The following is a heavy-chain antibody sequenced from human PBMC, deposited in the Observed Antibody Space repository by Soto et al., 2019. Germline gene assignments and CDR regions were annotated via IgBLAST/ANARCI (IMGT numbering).Heavy chain of an antibody. Sequence: SETLSLTCAVYGGPSNGYYWSWIRQPPGKGLEWIGEINHSGSTNYNPSLKSRVTISVDTSKNQFSLKLSSVTAADTAVYYCARAMYYDFWSGTQRSWFDPWGKGTLGTVSS. CDR1: GGPSNGYY. V-gene: IGHV4-34*01. J-gene: IGHJ5*02. D-gene: IGHD3-3*01. CDR3: ARAMYYDFWSGTQRSWFDP. CDR2: INHSGST.